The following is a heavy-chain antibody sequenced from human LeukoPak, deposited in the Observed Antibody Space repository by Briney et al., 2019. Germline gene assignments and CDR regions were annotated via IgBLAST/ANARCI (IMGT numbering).Heavy chain of an antibody. CDR1: GFTFSSYW. CDR3: ARSMRGHSYCSGGSCYPVFDY. CDR2: IKQDGSEK. Sequence: GGSLRLSCAASGFTFSSYWMSWVRQAPGKGLEWVANIKQDGSEKYYVDSVKGRFTISRDNAKNSLYLQMNSLRAEDTAVYYCARSMRGHSYCSGGSCYPVFDYWGQGTLVTVSS. D-gene: IGHD2-15*01. J-gene: IGHJ4*02. V-gene: IGHV3-7*01.